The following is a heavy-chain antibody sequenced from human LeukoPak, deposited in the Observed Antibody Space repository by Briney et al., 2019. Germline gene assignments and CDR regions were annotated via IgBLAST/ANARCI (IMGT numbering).Heavy chain of an antibody. V-gene: IGHV3-21*01. Sequence: GGSLRLSCAASGFTFSSYSMNWVRQAPGKGLEWVSSISSSSSYVYYADSVKGRFTISRDNAKNSLYLQMNSLRAEDTAVYYCARASCSGGSCQYYFDYWRQGTLVTVSS. CDR2: ISSSSSYV. J-gene: IGHJ4*02. CDR1: GFTFSSYS. D-gene: IGHD2-15*01. CDR3: ARASCSGGSCQYYFDY.